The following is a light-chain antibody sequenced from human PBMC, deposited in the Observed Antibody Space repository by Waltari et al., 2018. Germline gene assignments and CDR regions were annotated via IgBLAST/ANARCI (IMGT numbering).Light chain of an antibody. CDR3: QQRTNWPLT. CDR1: QSVNYF. CDR2: DAS. V-gene: IGKV3-11*01. Sequence: EIVLTQSPATLSLSPGERATLYCRASQSVNYFLAWFQQKPGQAPRLLIYDASNRATGIPARFGGSGSGTDFTLTISSLEPEDFAVYYCQQRTNWPLTFGGGTKVEIK. J-gene: IGKJ4*01.